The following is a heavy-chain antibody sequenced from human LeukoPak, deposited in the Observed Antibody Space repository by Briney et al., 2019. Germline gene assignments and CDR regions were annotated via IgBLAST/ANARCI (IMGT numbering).Heavy chain of an antibody. CDR2: ISYDGSNK. CDR3: VKALYSSSWYNLFDY. Sequence: GGSLRLSCAASGFTFSSYAMHWVRQAPGKGLEWVAVISYDGSNKYYADSVKGRFTISRDNTINSLYLQMNSLRTEDTALYYCVKALYSSSWYNLFDYWGQGTLVSVSS. D-gene: IGHD6-13*01. V-gene: IGHV3-30*04. J-gene: IGHJ4*02. CDR1: GFTFSSYA.